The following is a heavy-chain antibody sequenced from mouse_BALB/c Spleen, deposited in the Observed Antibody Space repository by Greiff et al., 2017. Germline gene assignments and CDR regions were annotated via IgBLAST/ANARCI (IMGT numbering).Heavy chain of an antibody. D-gene: IGHD2-4*01. CDR3: ASGDDYDEGYYAMDY. V-gene: IGHV14-3*02. Sequence: VQLQQSGAELVKPGASVKLSCTASGFNIKDTYMHWVKQRPEQGLEWIGRIDPANGNTKYDPKFQGKATITADTSSNTAYLQLSSLTSEDTAVYYCASGDDYDEGYYAMDYWGQGTSVTVSA. CDR2: IDPANGNT. CDR1: GFNIKDTY. J-gene: IGHJ4*01.